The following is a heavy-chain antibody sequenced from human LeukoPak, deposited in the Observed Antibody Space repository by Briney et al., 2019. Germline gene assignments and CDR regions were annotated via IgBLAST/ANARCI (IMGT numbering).Heavy chain of an antibody. CDR2: IKQDGSEK. V-gene: IGHV3-7*01. CDR3: VRDRDSYGRRADH. Sequence: QSGGSLRLSCAASGFTFSTYWMSWVRQAPGKGLEWVANIKQDGSEKNYVDSVKGRFIISRDNVENLLYLQMNSLRVEDTAVYYCVRDRDSYGRRADHWGQGTLVTVAS. D-gene: IGHD5-18*01. J-gene: IGHJ4*02. CDR1: GFTFSTYW.